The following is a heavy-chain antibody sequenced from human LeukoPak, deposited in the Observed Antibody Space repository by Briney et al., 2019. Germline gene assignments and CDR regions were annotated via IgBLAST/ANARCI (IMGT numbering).Heavy chain of an antibody. CDR2: IYSGGSS. Sequence: SGTLSLTCTVSDVSVSGYYWSWTRQPAGKGLEWIWRIYSGGSSNINPSVKSRVTLSVDASKNQFSLKLSSMTAADTAVYYCAREIRVGGRGGFGPWGQGIPVTV. CDR3: AREIRVGGRGGFGP. CDR1: DVSVSGYY. V-gene: IGHV4-4*07. J-gene: IGHJ5*02. D-gene: IGHD2-15*01.